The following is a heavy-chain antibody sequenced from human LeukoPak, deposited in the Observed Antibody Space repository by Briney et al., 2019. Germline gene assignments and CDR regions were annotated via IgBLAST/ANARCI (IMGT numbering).Heavy chain of an antibody. CDR1: GFTFSSYA. Sequence: PGGSLRLSCAASGFTFSSYAMSWVRQAPGKGLEWVSAISGSGGSTYYADSVKGRFTISRDNSKNTLYLQMNSLRAEGTAVYYCAKDRLIGMGSKFDYWGQGTLVTVSS. CDR3: AKDRLIGMGSKFDY. V-gene: IGHV3-23*01. J-gene: IGHJ4*02. D-gene: IGHD3-16*01. CDR2: ISGSGGST.